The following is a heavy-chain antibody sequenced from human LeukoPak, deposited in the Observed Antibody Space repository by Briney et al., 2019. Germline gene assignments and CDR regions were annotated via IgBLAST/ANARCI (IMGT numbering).Heavy chain of an antibody. CDR1: GGSISSGDYS. Sequence: SQTLSLTCTVSGGSISSGDYSWSWIRQPPGQGLEWIGYIYYSGSTYYNPSLKSRVTISVDTSQKQFSLKLNSVTAADTAVYYCARAKSQRGYTYGPHTYFDYWGQGTLVAVSS. D-gene: IGHD5-18*01. V-gene: IGHV4-30-4*01. CDR2: IYYSGST. J-gene: IGHJ4*01. CDR3: ARAKSQRGYTYGPHTYFDY.